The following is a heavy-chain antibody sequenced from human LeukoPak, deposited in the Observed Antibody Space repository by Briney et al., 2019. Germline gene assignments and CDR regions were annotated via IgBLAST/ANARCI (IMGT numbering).Heavy chain of an antibody. D-gene: IGHD6-19*01. J-gene: IGHJ4*02. V-gene: IGHV3-64D*09. CDR3: VKGIAVAGYYFDY. Sequence: GGSLRLSCSASGFTFSSYAMHWVRQAPGKGLEYVSAISSNGGSTYYADSVKGRFTISRDNSKNTLYPQMSSLRAEDTAVYYCVKGIAVAGYYFDYWGQGTLVTVSS. CDR2: ISSNGGST. CDR1: GFTFSSYA.